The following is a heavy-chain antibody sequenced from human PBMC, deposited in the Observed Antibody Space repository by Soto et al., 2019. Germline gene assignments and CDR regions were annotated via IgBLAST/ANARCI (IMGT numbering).Heavy chain of an antibody. CDR2: IYYSGST. Sequence: SETLSLTCTVSGGSISSSSYYWGWIRQPPGKGLEWIGSIYYSGSTYYNPSLKSRVTISVDTSKNQFSLKLNSVTAADTAVYYCARGELELRYFAYWGQGTLVTVSS. CDR1: GGSISSSSYY. J-gene: IGHJ4*02. V-gene: IGHV4-39*01. D-gene: IGHD1-7*01. CDR3: ARGELELRYFAY.